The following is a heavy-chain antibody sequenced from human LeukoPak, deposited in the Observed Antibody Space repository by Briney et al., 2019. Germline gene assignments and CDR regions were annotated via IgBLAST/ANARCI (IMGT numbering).Heavy chain of an antibody. J-gene: IGHJ6*02. Sequence: VXSVXXSCKASGGTFSSXXISWVXXAXXQXLXXXXRXXPILGIANYAQKFQGRVTITADKSTSTAYMELSSLRSEDTAVYYCARDSCSSTSCYADYYYGMDVWGQGTTVTVSS. CDR3: ARDSCSSTSCYADYYYGMDV. CDR2: XXPILGIA. CDR1: GGTFSSXX. D-gene: IGHD2-2*01. V-gene: IGHV1-69*04.